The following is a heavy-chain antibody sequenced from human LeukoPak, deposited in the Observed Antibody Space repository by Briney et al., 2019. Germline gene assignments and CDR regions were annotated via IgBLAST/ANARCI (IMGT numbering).Heavy chain of an antibody. J-gene: IGHJ4*02. CDR3: ARRHCSGSSCSTFDY. CDR1: GFNFISYS. D-gene: IGHD2-15*01. Sequence: TGGSLRLSCAASGFNFISYSMSWVRQAPGKGLEWVSSISSSSSYVYYADSLKGRFTISRDNAKNSLDLQMNSLRAEDTAVYYCARRHCSGSSCSTFDYWGQGTLVTVSS. V-gene: IGHV3-21*01. CDR2: ISSSSSYV.